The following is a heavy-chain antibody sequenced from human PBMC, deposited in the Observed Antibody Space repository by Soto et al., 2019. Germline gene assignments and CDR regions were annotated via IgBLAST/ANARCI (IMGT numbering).Heavy chain of an antibody. Sequence: ASVKVSCKASGYTFTTYGISWVRQAPGQGLEWMGWISASNGNTNTAKRLQGRVTMTTDTSKSTAYMELGSLRSDDTAVYYCARDVITMVRGVTSRWFDPWGQGTLVTVSS. CDR3: ARDVITMVRGVTSRWFDP. CDR1: GYTFTTYG. V-gene: IGHV1-18*01. J-gene: IGHJ5*02. D-gene: IGHD3-10*01. CDR2: ISASNGNT.